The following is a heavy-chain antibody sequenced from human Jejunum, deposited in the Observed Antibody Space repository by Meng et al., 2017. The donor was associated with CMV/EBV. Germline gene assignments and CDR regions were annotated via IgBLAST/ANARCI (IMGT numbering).Heavy chain of an antibody. J-gene: IGHJ4*02. CDR2: INGGNGKT. D-gene: IGHD2-2*01. V-gene: IGHV1-3*01. CDR1: GYTFTSYA. CDR3: ARDVVVPAALTVRIDY. Sequence: QLLLVTVRAQVKKPRASVTVSYKASGYTFTSYAIHWVRQAPGPRLEWMGWINGGNGKTKYSQKFQGRVTITRDTSASTAYMELSSLRSEDTAVYYCARDVVVPAALTVRIDYWGQGTLVTVSS.